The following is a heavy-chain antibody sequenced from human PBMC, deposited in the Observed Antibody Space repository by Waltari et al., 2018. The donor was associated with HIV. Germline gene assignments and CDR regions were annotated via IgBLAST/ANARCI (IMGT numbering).Heavy chain of an antibody. CDR3: ARVPRPRRLRIPGASVDY. CDR1: GGSISSSSYY. D-gene: IGHD2-15*01. V-gene: IGHV4-39*07. Sequence: QLQLQESGPGLVKPSETLSLTCTVSGGSISSSSYYWGWIRQPPGKGLEWIGSIYYSGSTYYNPSLKSRVTISVDTSKNQFSLKLSSVTAADTAVYYCARVPRPRRLRIPGASVDYWGQGTLVTVSS. J-gene: IGHJ4*02. CDR2: IYYSGST.